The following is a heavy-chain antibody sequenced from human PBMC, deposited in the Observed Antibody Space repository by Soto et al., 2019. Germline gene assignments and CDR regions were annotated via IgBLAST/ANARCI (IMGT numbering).Heavy chain of an antibody. Sequence: QVQLVESGGGVVQPGRSLRLSCAASGFTFSSYGMHWVRQAPGKGLEWVAVIWYDGSNKYYADSVKGRFTISRDNSKNTVYLQMNSLRAEDTAVYYCARGATMVRGGIKVTARYWYFDLWGRGTLVTVSS. J-gene: IGHJ2*01. V-gene: IGHV3-33*01. CDR1: GFTFSSYG. D-gene: IGHD3-10*01. CDR2: IWYDGSNK. CDR3: ARGATMVRGGIKVTARYWYFDL.